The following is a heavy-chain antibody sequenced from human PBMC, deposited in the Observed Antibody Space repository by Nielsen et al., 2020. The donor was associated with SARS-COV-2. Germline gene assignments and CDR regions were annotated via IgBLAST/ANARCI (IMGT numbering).Heavy chain of an antibody. V-gene: IGHV4-4*01. CDR1: GGSVSSNDW. CDR3: ARGDLVVVPSPILGMWTFFYYFYLYV. J-gene: IGHJ6*03. CDR2: VSHSGSI. Sequence: GSMRLSCDVSGGSVSSNDWWSWVRQSPGKGLEWIGEVSHSGSINYNPSLKSRVTLSMDESKRQFSLRLTSVSASDTAVYFCARGDLVVVPSPILGMWTFFYYFYLYVWVKWTTVIVSS. D-gene: IGHD2-2*01.